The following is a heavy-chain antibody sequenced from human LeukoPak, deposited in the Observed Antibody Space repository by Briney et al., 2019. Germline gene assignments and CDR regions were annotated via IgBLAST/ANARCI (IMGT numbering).Heavy chain of an antibody. V-gene: IGHV3-30*04. J-gene: IGHJ5*02. CDR3: ARTHIYCSGGSCPET. D-gene: IGHD2-15*01. Sequence: PGGSLRLPCAASGFTFSSYAMHWVRQAPGKGLEWVAVISYDGSNKYYADSVKGRFTISRDNSKNTLYLQMNSLRAEDTAVYYCARTHIYCSGGSCPETWGQGTLVTVSS. CDR1: GFTFSSYA. CDR2: ISYDGSNK.